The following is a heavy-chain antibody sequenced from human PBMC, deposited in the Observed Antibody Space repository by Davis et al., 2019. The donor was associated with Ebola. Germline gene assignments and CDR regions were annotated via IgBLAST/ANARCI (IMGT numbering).Heavy chain of an antibody. CDR1: GYTFTNYD. CDR3: ARYSDRGSYWYFDL. J-gene: IGHJ2*01. V-gene: IGHV1-2*04. D-gene: IGHD1-26*01. Sequence: ASVKVSCKASGYTFTNYDINWVRQAPGQGLEWMGWINPNSGGTNYAQKFQGWVTMTRDTSISTAYMELSRLRSDDTAVYYCARYSDRGSYWYFDLWGRGTLVTVSS. CDR2: INPNSGGT.